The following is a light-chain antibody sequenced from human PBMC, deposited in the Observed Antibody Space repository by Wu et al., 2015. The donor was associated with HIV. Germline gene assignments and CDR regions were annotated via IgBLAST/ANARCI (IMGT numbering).Light chain of an antibody. CDR3: HQYGTLPT. V-gene: IGKV3-20*01. CDR2: GAS. Sequence: EIVLTQSPGTLSLSPGERATLSCRASQSVNSDYIAWYQQKPGQAPRLLIYGASNRATGIPDRFSGSLSGPDFTLTISRLEPEDFAVYSCHQYGTLPTFGGGTKVE. J-gene: IGKJ4*01. CDR1: QSVNSDY.